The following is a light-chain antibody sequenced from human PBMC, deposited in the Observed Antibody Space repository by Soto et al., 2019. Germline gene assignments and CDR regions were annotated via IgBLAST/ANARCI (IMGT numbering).Light chain of an antibody. CDR2: GAS. Sequence: EIVMTQSPATLSVSPGERATLSCRASQSVSSNLAWYQQKPGQAPSLLIYGASTRATGTPARFSGSGSGTEFTLTISSLQSEDFAVYYCQQYGSSPQTFGQGTKLEIK. CDR1: QSVSSN. J-gene: IGKJ2*01. CDR3: QQYGSSPQT. V-gene: IGKV3-15*01.